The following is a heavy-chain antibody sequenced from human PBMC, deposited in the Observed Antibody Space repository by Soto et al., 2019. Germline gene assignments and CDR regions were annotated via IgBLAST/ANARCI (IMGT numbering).Heavy chain of an antibody. CDR1: GYTFSSFG. J-gene: IGHJ4*01. Sequence: ASVKVSCKASGYTFSSFGISWVRQAPGQRLEWMGWVSTYNGNTHYAQTLQGRVTMTTDTSSSTAYMELRSLRSDDTAMYYCARVCFSYASSSRPFDFWG. CDR3: ARVCFSYASSSRPFDF. D-gene: IGHD2-2*01. V-gene: IGHV1-18*01. CDR2: VSTYNGNT.